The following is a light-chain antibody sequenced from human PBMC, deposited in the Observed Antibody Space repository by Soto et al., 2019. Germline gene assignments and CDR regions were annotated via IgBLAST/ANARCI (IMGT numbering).Light chain of an antibody. CDR3: AAWNDSPYLWV. V-gene: IGLV1-44*01. Sequence: QSVLTQPPSASGTPGQRVSISCSGSSSNIVSNAVHWYQQFPGTAPRLLIYRDSQRPSGVPDRFSGSKSGTSASLVISGLQSEDEADYYGAAWNDSPYLWVFGGGTKLTVL. J-gene: IGLJ3*02. CDR2: RDS. CDR1: SSNIVSNA.